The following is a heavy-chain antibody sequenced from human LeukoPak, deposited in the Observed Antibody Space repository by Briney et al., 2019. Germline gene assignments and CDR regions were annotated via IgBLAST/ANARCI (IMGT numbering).Heavy chain of an antibody. CDR1: GGSISSYY. J-gene: IGHJ6*03. V-gene: IGHV4-59*01. Sequence: SETLSLTCTVSGGSISSYYWSWIRQPPGKGLEWIGYIYYSGSTNYNPSLKSRVTMSVDTSKNQFSLKLSSVTAADTAVYYCARDYGYDFWSGYYPHEYYYYYMDVWGKGTTVTVSS. D-gene: IGHD3-3*01. CDR2: IYYSGST. CDR3: ARDYGYDFWSGYYPHEYYYYYMDV.